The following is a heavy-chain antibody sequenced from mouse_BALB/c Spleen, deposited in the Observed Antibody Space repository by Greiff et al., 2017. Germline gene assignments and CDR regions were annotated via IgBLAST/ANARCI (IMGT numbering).Heavy chain of an antibody. J-gene: IGHJ2*01. Sequence: EVKVVESGGGLVKPGGSLKLSCAASGFTFSSYAMSWVRQTPEKRLEWVASISSGGSTYYPDSVKGRFTISRDNARNILYLQMSSLRSEDTAMYYCAREEYGNYFDYWGQGTTLTVSS. CDR1: GFTFSSYA. D-gene: IGHD2-10*02. CDR2: ISSGGST. V-gene: IGHV5-6-5*01. CDR3: AREEYGNYFDY.